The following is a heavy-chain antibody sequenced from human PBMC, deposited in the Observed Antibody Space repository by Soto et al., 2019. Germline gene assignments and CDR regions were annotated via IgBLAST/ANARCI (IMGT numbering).Heavy chain of an antibody. CDR2: IYISGST. CDR3: VRGLWFGQLYADL. J-gene: IGHJ5*02. CDR1: GFSVSSTY. Sequence: EAQLVESGGGLVQPGGSLRLSCAASGFSVSSTYMSWVRQAPGKGLEWVSVIYISGSTRYADSLRGRFTTSRQNSENTLFLQLMSLRHEDTAVYYCVRGLWFGQLYADLWGQGTLVTVS. V-gene: IGHV3-53*04. D-gene: IGHD3-10*01.